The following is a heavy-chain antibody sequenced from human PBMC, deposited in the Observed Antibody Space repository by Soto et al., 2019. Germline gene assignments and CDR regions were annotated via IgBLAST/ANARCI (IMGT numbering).Heavy chain of an antibody. J-gene: IGHJ4*02. D-gene: IGHD2-21*02. Sequence: QVQLQESGPGLVKASETLSLTCTVSGGSIYNFYWNWIRQTAGKGLEWIGRIYVTGGNNYYPSNYIPALKSRVTMEVDTSKNQFSLTLSSVSAADTAVYYCARSTYCGGDCYSWDYWGQGTLVTVSS. CDR2: IYVTGGNNYYPS. CDR1: GGSIYNFY. V-gene: IGHV4-4*07. CDR3: ARSTYCGGDCYSWDY.